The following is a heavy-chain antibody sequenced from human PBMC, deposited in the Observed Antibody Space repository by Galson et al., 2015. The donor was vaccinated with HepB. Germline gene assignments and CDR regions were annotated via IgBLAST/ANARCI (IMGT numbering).Heavy chain of an antibody. J-gene: IGHJ5*02. D-gene: IGHD1-1*01. CDR2: IWYDGSNK. CDR1: GFTFSSYG. V-gene: IGHV3-33*01. CDR3: ARASPTGGYNWFDP. Sequence: SLRLSCAASGFTFSSYGMHWVRQAPGKGLEWVAVIWYDGSNKYYADSVKGRFTISRDNSKNTLYLQMNSLRAEDTAVYYCARASPTGGYNWFDPWGQGTLVTVSS.